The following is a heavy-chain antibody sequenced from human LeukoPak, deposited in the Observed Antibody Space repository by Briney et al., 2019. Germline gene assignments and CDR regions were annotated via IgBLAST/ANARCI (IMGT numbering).Heavy chain of an antibody. J-gene: IGHJ4*02. D-gene: IGHD3-3*02. CDR3: ARDAPLLEAPPLFAY. CDR1: GFTFSSYG. Sequence: GGSLRLSCAASGFTFSSYGMHWVRQAPGKGLEWVAVIWYDGSNKYYADSVKGRFTISRDNSKNTLYLQMNSLRAEDTAVYYCARDAPLLEAPPLFAYWAQEPLLP. CDR2: IWYDGSNK. V-gene: IGHV3-33*01.